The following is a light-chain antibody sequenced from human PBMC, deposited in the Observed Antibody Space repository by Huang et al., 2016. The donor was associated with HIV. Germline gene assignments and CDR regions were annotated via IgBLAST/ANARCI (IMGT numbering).Light chain of an antibody. CDR3: QHQWT. J-gene: IGKJ1*01. Sequence: DIQVTQSPSTLSAFVGDRVNITCRTSQRIITWLAWYQQRPGKAPNLLISKASNLETWVPSRFSGNGSGTEFTLTINGLQPDDLATYYCQHQWTFGQGTKVEIK. V-gene: IGKV1-5*03. CDR2: KAS. CDR1: QRIITW.